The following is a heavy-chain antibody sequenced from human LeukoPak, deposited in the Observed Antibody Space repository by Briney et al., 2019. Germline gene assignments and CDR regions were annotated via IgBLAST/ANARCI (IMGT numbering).Heavy chain of an antibody. CDR2: ISYDGSNK. J-gene: IGHJ4*02. D-gene: IGHD3-10*02. CDR3: AKDVGSQVFRDPNFDY. CDR1: GFTFSSYG. Sequence: GGSLRLSCAASGFTFSSYGMHWVRQAPGKGLEWVAVISYDGSNKYYADSVKGRFTISRDNSKNTLYLQMNSLRAEDTAVYYCAKDVGSQVFRDPNFDYWGQGTLDTVSS. V-gene: IGHV3-30*18.